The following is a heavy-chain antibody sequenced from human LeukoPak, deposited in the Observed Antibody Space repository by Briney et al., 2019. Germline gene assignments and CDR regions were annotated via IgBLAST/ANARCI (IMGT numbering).Heavy chain of an antibody. CDR1: GFLFDDFA. CDR3: ASIFDY. CDR2: IYSGGST. J-gene: IGHJ4*02. Sequence: GGSLRLSCSGSGFLFDDFAVSWVRQAPGKGLEWVSVIYSGGSTYYADSVKGRFTISRDNSKNTLYLQMNSLRAEDTAVYYCASIFDYWGQGTLVTVSS. V-gene: IGHV3-66*01.